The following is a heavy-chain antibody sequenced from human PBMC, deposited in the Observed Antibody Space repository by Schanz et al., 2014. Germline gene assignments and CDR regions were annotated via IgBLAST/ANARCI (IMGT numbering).Heavy chain of an antibody. J-gene: IGHJ4*02. Sequence: QLQLAESGGGVIQPGASLRLSCAASGLPFSRHTMHWVRQSPSKGLEWVALISSDGINTYYADSVKGRFTISRDNSKNTLYLRMISLRAEDTAMFYCAREIPAGGHFDCWGQGTLVSVSS. CDR1: GLPFSRHT. CDR3: AREIPAGGHFDC. V-gene: IGHV3-30*04. D-gene: IGHD2-15*01. CDR2: ISSDGINT.